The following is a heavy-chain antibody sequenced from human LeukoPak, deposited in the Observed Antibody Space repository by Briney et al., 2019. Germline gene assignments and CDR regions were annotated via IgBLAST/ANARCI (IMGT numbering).Heavy chain of an antibody. D-gene: IGHD3-16*01. V-gene: IGHV7-4-1*02. CDR1: GYTFTGYY. J-gene: IGHJ4*02. CDR3: AAGGVVIYY. Sequence: GASVKVSCKASGYTFTGYYMHWVRQAPGQGLELMGWINTDTGNPTYTQGFTGRFVFSLDTSASTAYLQISSLKAEDTAVYYCAAGGVVIYYWGQGTLVTVSS. CDR2: INTDTGNP.